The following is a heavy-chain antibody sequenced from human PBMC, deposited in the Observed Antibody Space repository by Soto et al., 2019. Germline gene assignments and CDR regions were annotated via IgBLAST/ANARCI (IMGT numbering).Heavy chain of an antibody. V-gene: IGHV4-31*01. CDR3: ARGYLRFGEVPPNNWFDP. CDR2: IYYNGST. CDR1: GASISSGGYY. Sequence: QVQLQESGPGLVKPSQTLSLTCTVSGASISSGGYYWSWIRQHPGKGLAWIGYIYYNGSTFYNPSLNSLVTISVNTSKSQFSLRLSSVTAAATAVYYCARGYLRFGEVPPNNWFDPWGQGTLVTVSS. D-gene: IGHD3-10*01. J-gene: IGHJ5*02.